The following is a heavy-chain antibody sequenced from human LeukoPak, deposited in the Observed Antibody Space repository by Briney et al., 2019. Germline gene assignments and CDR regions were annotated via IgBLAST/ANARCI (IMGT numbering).Heavy chain of an antibody. CDR1: GFTFSSYG. D-gene: IGHD3-16*02. V-gene: IGHV3-33*01. Sequence: PGGSLRLSCAASGFTFSSYGMHWVRQAPGKGLEWVAVIWYDGSNKYYADSVKGRFTISRDNSKTTLYLQMNSLRAEDTAVYYCARDRSVIRDELNAFDIWGQGTMVTVSS. J-gene: IGHJ3*02. CDR2: IWYDGSNK. CDR3: ARDRSVIRDELNAFDI.